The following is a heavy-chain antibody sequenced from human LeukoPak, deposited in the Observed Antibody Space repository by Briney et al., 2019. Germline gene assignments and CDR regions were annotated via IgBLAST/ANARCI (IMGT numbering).Heavy chain of an antibody. V-gene: IGHV4-4*07. CDR1: GGSINNYY. D-gene: IGHD3-10*01. Sequence: SETLSLTCSASGGSINNYYWSWIRQPAGKGLEWIGRIHTSGSTNYNPSLKSRVTMSVDTSKKQFSLNLSSVTAADTAVYYCARWGYGSETSWGFDPWGQGNLVIVSS. CDR3: ARWGYGSETSWGFDP. CDR2: IHTSGST. J-gene: IGHJ5*02.